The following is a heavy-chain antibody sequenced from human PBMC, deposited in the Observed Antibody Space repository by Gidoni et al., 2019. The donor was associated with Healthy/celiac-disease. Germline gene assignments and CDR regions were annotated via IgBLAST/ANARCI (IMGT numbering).Heavy chain of an antibody. J-gene: IGHJ3*02. CDR1: GFTFSSYG. Sequence: QVQLVESGGGVVQPGRSLRLSCAASGFTFSSYGMHWVRQAPGKGLEWVAVISYDGSNKYYADFVKGRFTISRDNSKNTMYLQMNSLRAEDTAVYYCAKGPLGLNVWGAFDIWGQGTMVTVSS. D-gene: IGHD3-16*01. CDR3: AKGPLGLNVWGAFDI. CDR2: ISYDGSNK. V-gene: IGHV3-30*18.